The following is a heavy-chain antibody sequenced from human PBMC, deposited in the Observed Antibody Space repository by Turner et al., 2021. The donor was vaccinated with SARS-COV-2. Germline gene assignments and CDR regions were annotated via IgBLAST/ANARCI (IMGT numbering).Heavy chain of an antibody. CDR3: ARQVSILGRWLAPFDS. V-gene: IGHV4-39*01. J-gene: IGHJ4*02. CDR1: SGSISSRAYY. CDR2: FFYSGST. D-gene: IGHD6-19*01. Sequence: QLQLQESGPGLVKPSATLSLTCTVSSGSISSRAYYWGWIRQPPGKGLEWIGSFFYSGSTYYSPSLKSRITISVDTSKNQFSLNLSSVTAADTAVYYCARQVSILGRWLAPFDSWGQGTLVTVSS.